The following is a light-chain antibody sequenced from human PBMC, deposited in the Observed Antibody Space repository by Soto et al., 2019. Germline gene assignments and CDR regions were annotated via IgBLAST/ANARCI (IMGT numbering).Light chain of an antibody. Sequence: DIQITQSPSTLSCSVGDRVTITCRASHTISSCLAWYQQKPGKAPKLLIYKASTLNTGVPSRFSGSGSGTEFIPPTSTLLHADVVVYYCQQYCSTWLTFGGGTKVDIK. J-gene: IGKJ4*01. CDR3: QQYCSTWLT. CDR2: KAS. V-gene: IGKV1-5*03. CDR1: HTISSC.